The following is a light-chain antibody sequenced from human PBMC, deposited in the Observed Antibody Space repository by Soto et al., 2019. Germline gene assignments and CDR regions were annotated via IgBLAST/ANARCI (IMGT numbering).Light chain of an antibody. CDR1: QSINSY. CDR3: QQSYSTPRT. Sequence: DIQMTQSPSSLSASVGDRVTITCRASQSINSYLNWYHQKPGKAPKLLIYAASSLQSGVPSRFSGSGSGTDFTLTISSLQPEDFAIYYCQQSYSTPRTFGQGTKLEIK. V-gene: IGKV1-39*01. J-gene: IGKJ2*01. CDR2: AAS.